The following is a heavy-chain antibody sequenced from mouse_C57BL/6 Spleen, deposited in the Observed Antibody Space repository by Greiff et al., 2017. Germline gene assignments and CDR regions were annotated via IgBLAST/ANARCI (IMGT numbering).Heavy chain of an antibody. D-gene: IGHD1-1*01. CDR3: ARGDYYGSSGFAY. J-gene: IGHJ3*01. Sequence: QVQLQQPGAELVRPGSSVKLSCKASGYTFTSYWMDWVKQRPGQGLEWIGNIYPSDSETHYNQKFKDKATLTVDKSSSTAYMQLSSLTSEDSAVYYCARGDYYGSSGFAYWGQGSLVTVSA. V-gene: IGHV1-61*01. CDR2: IYPSDSET. CDR1: GYTFTSYW.